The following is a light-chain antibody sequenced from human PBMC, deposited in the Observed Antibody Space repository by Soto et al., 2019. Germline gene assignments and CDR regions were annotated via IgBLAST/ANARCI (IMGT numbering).Light chain of an antibody. CDR1: SSDVGGSNY. V-gene: IGLV2-14*01. J-gene: IGLJ2*01. Sequence: QSALTHPASVSGSPGQSITISCTGTSSDVGGSNYVSWYQQHPGKAPKLMIYDVNNRPSGISNRFSGSKSGNTASLTISGLQAEDEADYYCSSYRSSSPLVFGGGTKLTVL. CDR2: DVN. CDR3: SSYRSSSPLV.